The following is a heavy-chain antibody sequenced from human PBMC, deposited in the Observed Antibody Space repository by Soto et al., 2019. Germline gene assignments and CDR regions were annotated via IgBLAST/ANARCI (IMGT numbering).Heavy chain of an antibody. D-gene: IGHD3-22*01. CDR2: INHSGRV. CDR1: GGSFSSHS. Sequence: SDTLSLTCAVYGGSFSSHSWTGIRQSPGKGLEWIADINHSGRVKDSSSLKRRVTISLDPSKNQFSLTMSAVTAAETAMYYCSTRAYATNGYYRFASWGQGTVVTVSS. V-gene: IGHV4-34*01. CDR3: STRAYATNGYYRFAS. J-gene: IGHJ5*01.